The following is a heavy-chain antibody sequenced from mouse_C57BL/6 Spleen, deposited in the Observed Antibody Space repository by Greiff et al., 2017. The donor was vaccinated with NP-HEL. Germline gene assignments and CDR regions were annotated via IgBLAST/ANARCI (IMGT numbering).Heavy chain of an antibody. CDR2: IDPSDSFT. J-gene: IGHJ3*01. CDR3: ARDDYDRGRWFAY. Sequence: QVQLKQPGAELVKPGASVKLSCKASGYTFTSYWMQWVKQRPGQGLEWIGEIDPSDSFTNYNQKFKGKATLTVDTSSSTAYMQLSSLTSEDSAVYYCARDDYDRGRWFAYWGQGTLVTVSA. D-gene: IGHD2-4*01. CDR1: GYTFTSYW. V-gene: IGHV1-50*01.